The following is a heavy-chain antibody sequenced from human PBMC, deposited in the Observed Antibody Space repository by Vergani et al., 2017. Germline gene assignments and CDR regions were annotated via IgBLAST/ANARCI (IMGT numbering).Heavy chain of an antibody. V-gene: IGHV3-23*01. CDR3: AKANPRNSGYDYLYYYHAMDV. CDR2: ISGSGGST. J-gene: IGHJ6*02. CDR1: GFTFNHYA. D-gene: IGHD5-12*01. Sequence: EVQLLESGGDLVQPGGSLRLSCAASGFTFNHYAMNWVRQAPGKGLEWVSGISGSGGSTYYAGSVKGRFTISRDSSKNTLYLQMNSLSAGGTAVYYCAKANPRNSGYDYLYYYHAMDVWGQGTTVTVSS.